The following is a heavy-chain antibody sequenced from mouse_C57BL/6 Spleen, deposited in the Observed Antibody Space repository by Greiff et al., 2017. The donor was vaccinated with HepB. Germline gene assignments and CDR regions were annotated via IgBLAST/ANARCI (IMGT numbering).Heavy chain of an antibody. V-gene: IGHV1-39*01. CDR1: GYSFTDYN. CDR2: INPNYGTT. D-gene: IGHD1-1*01. J-gene: IGHJ4*01. CDR3: ARSDGSSYWGAMDY. Sequence: EVKLMESGPELVKPGASVKISCKASGYSFTDYNMNWVKQSPGKSLEWIGVINPNYGTTSYNQKFKGKATLTVDQSSSTAYMQLNSLTSEDSAVYYCARSDGSSYWGAMDYWGQGTSVTVSS.